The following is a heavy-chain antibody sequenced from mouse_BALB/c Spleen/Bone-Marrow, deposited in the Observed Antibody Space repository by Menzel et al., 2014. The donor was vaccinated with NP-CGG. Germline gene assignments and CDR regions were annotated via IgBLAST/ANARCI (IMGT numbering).Heavy chain of an antibody. J-gene: IGHJ4*01. CDR1: GYTFTSYW. CDR2: INPSTGYT. Sequence: QVQLQQPGAELAKPGASVKMSCKASGYTFTSYWMHWVKQRPGQGLEWIGYINPSTGYTEYNQKLKDKATLTADKSSSTAYMQLSSLTSEDSAVYYCARQITTVDYAMDYWGQGTSVTVSS. V-gene: IGHV1-7*01. CDR3: ARQITTVDYAMDY. D-gene: IGHD1-1*01.